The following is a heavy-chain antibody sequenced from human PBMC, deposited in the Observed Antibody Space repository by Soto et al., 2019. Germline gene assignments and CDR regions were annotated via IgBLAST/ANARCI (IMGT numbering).Heavy chain of an antibody. V-gene: IGHV4-30-4*01. D-gene: IGHD2-15*01. CDR3: ARVVHPGLQFDY. CDR1: GDSMSSGDYY. Sequence: PSETLSLTCNVSGDSMSSGDYYWSWIRQPPGKGLEWIGYIYYSGSTYYNPSLKSRVTISVDTSKNQFSLKLSSVTAADTAVYYCARVVHPGLQFDYWGQGTLVTVSS. J-gene: IGHJ4*02. CDR2: IYYSGST.